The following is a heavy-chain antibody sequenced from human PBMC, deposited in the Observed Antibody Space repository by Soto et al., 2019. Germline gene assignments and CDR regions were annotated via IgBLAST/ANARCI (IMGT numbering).Heavy chain of an antibody. CDR1: GGTFSSYT. Sequence: QVQLVQSGAEVKKPGSSVKVSCKASGGTFSSYTISWVRQAPGQGLEWMGRMIPILGIAIYAQKFQGRVTITADKSTSTAYMELSSLRSEDTAVYYCARYCSGGSCYTGFDYWGQGTLVTVSS. CDR3: ARYCSGGSCYTGFDY. CDR2: MIPILGIA. D-gene: IGHD2-15*01. J-gene: IGHJ4*02. V-gene: IGHV1-69*02.